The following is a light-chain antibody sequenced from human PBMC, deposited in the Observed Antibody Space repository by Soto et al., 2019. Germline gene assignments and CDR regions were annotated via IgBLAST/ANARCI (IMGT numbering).Light chain of an antibody. CDR1: QSVSSY. CDR3: QQRSEWPLCT. J-gene: IGKJ2*02. Sequence: EVILTHSPGILSLSPGDRATLSCRSSQSVSSYLAWYQQKPGQAPRLLIYDVSNRATGIPARFSGSGSGTDFTLTISSLETEDFAVYFCQQRSEWPLCTFGQGTKLEIK. V-gene: IGKV3-11*01. CDR2: DVS.